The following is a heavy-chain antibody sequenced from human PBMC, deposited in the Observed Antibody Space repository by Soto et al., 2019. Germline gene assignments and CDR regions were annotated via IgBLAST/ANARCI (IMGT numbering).Heavy chain of an antibody. CDR1: GFTFSSYA. Sequence: GGSLRLSCAASGFTFSSYAMSWVRQAPGKGLEWVSAISGSGGSTYYADSVKGRFTISRDNSKNTLYLQMNSLRAEDTAVYYCANGRYSYGYNYYYGMDVWGQGTTVTVSS. J-gene: IGHJ6*02. CDR3: ANGRYSYGYNYYYGMDV. CDR2: ISGSGGST. V-gene: IGHV3-23*01. D-gene: IGHD5-18*01.